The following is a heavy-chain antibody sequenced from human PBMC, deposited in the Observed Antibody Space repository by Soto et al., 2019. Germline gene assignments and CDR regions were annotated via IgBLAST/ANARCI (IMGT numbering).Heavy chain of an antibody. V-gene: IGHV1-69*13. D-gene: IGHD4-4*01. J-gene: IGHJ4*02. CDR3: ARVNTHHEYINYEFDF. CDR2: IIPIFGTA. CDR1: GVAFDSCA. Sequence: SAKGSSKAPGVAFDSCARSWLRHATGQGLEWMGGIIPIFGTANYAQKFQGRVTITADESTSTAYMELSSLRSEDTAVYYCARVNTHHEYINYEFDFWGQGTLVTVYS.